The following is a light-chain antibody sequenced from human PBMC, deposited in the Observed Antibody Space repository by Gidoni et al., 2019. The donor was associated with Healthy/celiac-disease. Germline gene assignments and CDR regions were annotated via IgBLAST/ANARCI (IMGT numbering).Light chain of an antibody. CDR3: QQYGSSPPIT. CDR1: QSVSSSY. CDR2: GAS. J-gene: IGKJ5*01. Sequence: ELVLTQSPGTLSLSPGERATHSCRASQSVSSSYLAWYQQKPGQAPRLLIYGASSRATGIPDRFSGSGSGTDFTLTISRLEPEDFAVYYCQQYGSSPPITFGQGTRLEIK. V-gene: IGKV3-20*01.